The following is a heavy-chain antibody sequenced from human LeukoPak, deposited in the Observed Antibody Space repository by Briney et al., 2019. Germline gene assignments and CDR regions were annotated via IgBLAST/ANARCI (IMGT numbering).Heavy chain of an antibody. V-gene: IGHV3-30*02. CDR3: AKKGSSSWYHFDY. CDR2: IRFDGSNK. CDR1: RFTFSNYG. D-gene: IGHD6-13*01. Sequence: GGSLRLSCAASRFTFSNYGMHWVRQAPGKGLECVAFIRFDGSNKNYADSVKGRFTISRDNSKNTLYLQMYSLRAEDTAVYYCAKKGSSSWYHFDYWGQGTLVTVSS. J-gene: IGHJ4*02.